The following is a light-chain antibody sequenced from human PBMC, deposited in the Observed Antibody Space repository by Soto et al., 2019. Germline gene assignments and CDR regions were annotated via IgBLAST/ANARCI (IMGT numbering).Light chain of an antibody. J-gene: IGLJ1*01. CDR1: SSNIGSNY. CDR3: AAWDDRVSGSYA. Sequence: QSVLTQPPSASGTPGQRVTISCSGSSSNIGSNYVYWYQQLPGTAPKLLMYRNNKRPSGVPDRFSGSKSGTSASLAISGLRSEDEADYYCAAWDDRVSGSYAFGTGTKVTVL. CDR2: RNN. V-gene: IGLV1-47*01.